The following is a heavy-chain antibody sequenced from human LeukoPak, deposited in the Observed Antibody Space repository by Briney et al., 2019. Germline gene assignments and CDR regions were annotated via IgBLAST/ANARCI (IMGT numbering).Heavy chain of an antibody. J-gene: IGHJ4*02. CDR1: GGSISSSSYY. CDR2: INHSGST. V-gene: IGHV4-39*07. CDR3: ARDVWGSYRPFDY. Sequence: SETLSLTCTVSGGSISSSSYYWGWIRQPPGKGLEWIGEINHSGSTNYNPSLKSRVTISVDTSKNQFSLKLSSVTAADTAVYYCARDVWGSYRPFDYWGQGTLVTVSS. D-gene: IGHD3-16*02.